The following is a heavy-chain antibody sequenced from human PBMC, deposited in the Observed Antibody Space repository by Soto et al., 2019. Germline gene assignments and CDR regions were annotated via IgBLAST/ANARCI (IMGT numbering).Heavy chain of an antibody. CDR1: GFTFSSYA. CDR2: ISGSGGST. CDR3: AKGGKYQLLPFDY. D-gene: IGHD2-2*01. J-gene: IGHJ4*02. Sequence: SLRLSCAASGFTFSSYAMSWVRQAPGKGLEWVSAISGSGGSTYYADSVKGRFTISRDNSKNTLYLQMNSLRAEDTAVYYCAKGGKYQLLPFDYWGQGTLVTVSS. V-gene: IGHV3-23*01.